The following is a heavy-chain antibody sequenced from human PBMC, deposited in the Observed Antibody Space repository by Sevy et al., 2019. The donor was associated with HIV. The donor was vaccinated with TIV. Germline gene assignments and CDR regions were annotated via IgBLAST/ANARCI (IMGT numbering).Heavy chain of an antibody. J-gene: IGHJ1*01. V-gene: IGHV3-23*01. D-gene: IGHD2-15*01. CDR3: ANDGSPGRVGYCSGGSCVPGFRNEYFQH. CDR2: ISGSGGST. Sequence: GGSLRLSCAASGFTFRSYAMSWVRQAPGKGLEWVSAISGSGGSTYYADSVKGRFTNSRDNSKNTLYLQMNSLRAEDTAVYDCANDGSPGRVGYCSGGSCVPGFRNEYFQHWGQGTLVTVSS. CDR1: GFTFRSYA.